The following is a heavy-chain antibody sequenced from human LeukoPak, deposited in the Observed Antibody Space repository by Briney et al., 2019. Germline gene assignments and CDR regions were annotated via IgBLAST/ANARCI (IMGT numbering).Heavy chain of an antibody. CDR3: ARGSGNNDY. Sequence: ASVKVSCKASGGTFSSYAISWVRQAPGQGLEWMGRIIPILGIANYAQKFQGRVTIAADKSTSTAYMELSSLRSEDTAVYYCARGSGNNDYWGQGTLVTVSS. J-gene: IGHJ4*02. D-gene: IGHD3-10*01. V-gene: IGHV1-69*04. CDR1: GGTFSSYA. CDR2: IIPILGIA.